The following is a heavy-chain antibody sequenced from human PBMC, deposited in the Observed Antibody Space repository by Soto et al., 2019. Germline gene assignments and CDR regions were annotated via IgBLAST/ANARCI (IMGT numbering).Heavy chain of an antibody. CDR3: AREVAAAGGEYDY. Sequence: QVQLVQSGAEVKNPGASVKVSCKASGYTFTSYGIGWVRQAPGQGLEWMGWINAYNGDTNYAQKVQARVTMTTDTSTSTAYMEVRSLRSDDTVVYYCAREVAAAGGEYDYWGQGTLVTVSS. V-gene: IGHV1-18*01. D-gene: IGHD6-13*01. J-gene: IGHJ4*02. CDR2: INAYNGDT. CDR1: GYTFTSYG.